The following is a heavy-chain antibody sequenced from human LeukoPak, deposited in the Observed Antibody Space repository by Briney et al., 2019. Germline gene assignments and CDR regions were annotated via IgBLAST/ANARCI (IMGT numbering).Heavy chain of an antibody. D-gene: IGHD1-20*01. CDR1: GFTFSSYW. CDR2: IKQDGSEK. V-gene: IGHV3-7*01. Sequence: GGSLRLSCAASGFTFSSYWMSWVRQAPGKGLEWVANIKQDGSEKYYVDSVKGRFTISRDNAKNSLYLQMNSLRAEDTAVYYCARGNWNAPLDCCMDVWGKGTTVTVSS. CDR3: ARGNWNAPLDCCMDV. J-gene: IGHJ6*03.